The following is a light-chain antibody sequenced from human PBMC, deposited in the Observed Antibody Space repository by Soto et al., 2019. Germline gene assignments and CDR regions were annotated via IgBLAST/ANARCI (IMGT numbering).Light chain of an antibody. J-gene: IGKJ1*01. CDR2: DVF. Sequence: IVLTQSPATLSLSPGERATLSCRASQSVGNNLAWYQQKPGQAPRLLIYDVFNRATGIPARFSGSGSGTDFTLTISSLEPEDLAVYYCLQRSVWPWTFGQGTKVEVK. CDR1: QSVGNN. CDR3: LQRSVWPWT. V-gene: IGKV3-11*01.